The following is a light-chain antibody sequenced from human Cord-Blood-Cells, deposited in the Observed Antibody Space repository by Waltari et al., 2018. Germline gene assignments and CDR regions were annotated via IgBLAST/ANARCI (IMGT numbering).Light chain of an antibody. CDR2: DVS. Sequence: QSALTQPASVSGSPGQSITISCTATSSAVGGYNYVSWYQQHPGEAPRLMIYDVSNRPSGISNRGSGSKSGNTVSLTISGLQAEDEAGYYGSSYTSSSTPVVFGGGTKLTGL. V-gene: IGLV2-14*01. CDR3: SSYTSSSTPVV. J-gene: IGLJ2*01. CDR1: SSAVGGYNY.